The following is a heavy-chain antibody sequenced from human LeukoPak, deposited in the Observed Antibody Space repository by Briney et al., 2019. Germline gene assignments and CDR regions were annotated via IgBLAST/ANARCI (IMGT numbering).Heavy chain of an antibody. V-gene: IGHV4-30-2*01. CDR1: GASITSGGCY. CDR3: AREFPPTSTTFGVVRSY. CDR2: IYHSGST. D-gene: IGHD3-3*01. Sequence: PSQTLSLTCTVSGASITSGGCYWSWIRQPPGKGLEWIGYIYHSGSTYYNPSLKSRVTISVDRSKNQFSLNLASVTAADTAIYYCAREFPPTSTTFGVVRSYWGQGTLVTVSS. J-gene: IGHJ4*02.